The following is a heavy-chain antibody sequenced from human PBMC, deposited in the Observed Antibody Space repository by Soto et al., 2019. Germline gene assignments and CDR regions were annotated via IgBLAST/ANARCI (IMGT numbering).Heavy chain of an antibody. V-gene: IGHV4-59*01. D-gene: IGHD1-20*01. Sequence: QVQLQESGPGLVKPSETLSLTCTVSGGSISSYYWSWIRQPPGKGLEWIGYIYYSGITNYNPSLKSRVTISVDTSKNQFSLKLSSVTAADTAVYYCAIYKSNYYYGMDVWGQGTTVTVSP. CDR1: GGSISSYY. CDR3: AIYKSNYYYGMDV. J-gene: IGHJ6*01. CDR2: IYYSGIT.